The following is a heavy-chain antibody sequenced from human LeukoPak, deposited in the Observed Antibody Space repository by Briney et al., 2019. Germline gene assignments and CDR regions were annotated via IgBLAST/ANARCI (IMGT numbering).Heavy chain of an antibody. J-gene: IGHJ4*02. CDR3: ARENSIAARSDFDY. CDR2: ISSSGSTI. V-gene: IGHV3-11*01. Sequence: GGSLRLSCAASGFTFSDCYMSWIRQAPGKGLEWVSYISSSGSTIYYADSVKGRFTISRDNAKNSLYLQMNSLRAGDTAVYYCARENSIAARSDFDYWGQGTLVTVSS. D-gene: IGHD6-6*01. CDR1: GFTFSDCY.